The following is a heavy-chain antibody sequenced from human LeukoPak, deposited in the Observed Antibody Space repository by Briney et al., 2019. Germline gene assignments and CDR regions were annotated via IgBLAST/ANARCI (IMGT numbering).Heavy chain of an antibody. CDR2: INHSGST. Sequence: AETLSLTCAVYGGSFSGYYWSWIRQPPGKGLEWIGEINHSGSTNYNPSLKSRVTISVDTSKNQFSLKLSSVTAADTAVYYCARASYSYDISGWVPFDYWGQGTLVTVSS. CDR1: GGSFSGYY. J-gene: IGHJ4*02. V-gene: IGHV4-34*01. D-gene: IGHD3-22*01. CDR3: ARASYSYDISGWVPFDY.